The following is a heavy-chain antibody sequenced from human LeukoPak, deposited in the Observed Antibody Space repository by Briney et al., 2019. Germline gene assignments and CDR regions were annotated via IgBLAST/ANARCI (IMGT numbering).Heavy chain of an antibody. CDR2: INRSGGSI. Sequence: PGGSLRLSCAASGFTFSSYAMSWVRQAPGKGLEWVSVINRSGGSIHYAASVKGRVTISRDNSKNTLYLQMNSLRADDTAVYYCAKSGTFLEWLLADYFDYWGQGIVVTVSS. J-gene: IGHJ4*02. V-gene: IGHV3-23*01. D-gene: IGHD3-3*01. CDR1: GFTFSSYA. CDR3: AKSGTFLEWLLADYFDY.